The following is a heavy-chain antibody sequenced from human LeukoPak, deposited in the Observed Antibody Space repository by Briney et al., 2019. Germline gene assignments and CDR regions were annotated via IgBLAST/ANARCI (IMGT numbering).Heavy chain of an antibody. Sequence: TSETLSLTCTVSGGSISSHYWSRIRQPPGKGLEWIGYIYYSGSTNYNPSLKSRVTISVDTSKNQFSLKLSSVTAADTAVYYCARESGYCSSTSCPYGGNYYYYYMDVWGKGTTVTVSS. CDR2: IYYSGST. J-gene: IGHJ6*03. V-gene: IGHV4-59*11. CDR3: ARESGYCSSTSCPYGGNYYYYYMDV. D-gene: IGHD2-2*01. CDR1: GGSISSHY.